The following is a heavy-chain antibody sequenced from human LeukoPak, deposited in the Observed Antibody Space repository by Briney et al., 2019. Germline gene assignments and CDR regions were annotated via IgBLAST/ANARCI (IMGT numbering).Heavy chain of an antibody. V-gene: IGHV3-23*01. CDR3: AKDPGCSSTSCYKDGAFDI. CDR2: ISGSGGST. Sequence: PGGSLRLSCAASGFTFSSYAMSWVRQAPGKGLEWVSAISGSGGSTYYADSVKGRFTIPRDNSKNTLYLQMNSLRAEDTAVYYCAKDPGCSSTSCYKDGAFDIWGQGTMVTVSS. D-gene: IGHD2-2*02. J-gene: IGHJ3*02. CDR1: GFTFSSYA.